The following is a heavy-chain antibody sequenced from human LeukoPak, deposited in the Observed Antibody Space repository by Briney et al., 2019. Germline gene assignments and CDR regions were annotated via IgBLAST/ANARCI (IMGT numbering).Heavy chain of an antibody. D-gene: IGHD3-10*01. Sequence: SETLSLTCTVSGGSISSYYWSWIRQPPGKGLEWIGYIYTSGSTSYNPSLKSRVTISVDTSKNQFSLKLSSVTAADTAVYYCARRRDTPNWFDPWGQGTLVTVSS. CDR3: ARRRDTPNWFDP. J-gene: IGHJ5*02. V-gene: IGHV4-4*09. CDR2: IYTSGST. CDR1: GGSISSYY.